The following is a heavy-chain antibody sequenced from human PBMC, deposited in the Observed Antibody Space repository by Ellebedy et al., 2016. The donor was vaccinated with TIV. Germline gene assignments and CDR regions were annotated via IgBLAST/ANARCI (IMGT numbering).Heavy chain of an antibody. V-gene: IGHV3-11*01. Sequence: PGGSLTLSCEVSGFNIRDSYMSWIRQTPGKGLEWLSYISGYGGFMYYADSVKGRFTISRDNAKQSLFLHMSSLRAEDTATYYCAREMSVGPTGDYDYWGQGTLVTVSS. D-gene: IGHD1-26*01. CDR3: AREMSVGPTGDYDY. CDR2: ISGYGGFM. J-gene: IGHJ4*02. CDR1: GFNIRDSY.